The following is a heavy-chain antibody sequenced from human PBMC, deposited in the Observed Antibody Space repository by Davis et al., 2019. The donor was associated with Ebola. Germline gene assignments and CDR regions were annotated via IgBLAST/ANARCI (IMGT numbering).Heavy chain of an antibody. Sequence: AASVKVSCKASGYIFTSYAIHWVRQAPGQRLEWMGWINAGNGDTKSSQKFQGRVTITRDTSASTAYMELTSLRSEDTAVFFCARGKTVDGTRGLSWFDPWGPGTLVTVSS. CDR3: ARGKTVDGTRGLSWFDP. J-gene: IGHJ5*02. CDR1: GYIFTSYA. CDR2: INAGNGDT. D-gene: IGHD6-19*01. V-gene: IGHV1-3*01.